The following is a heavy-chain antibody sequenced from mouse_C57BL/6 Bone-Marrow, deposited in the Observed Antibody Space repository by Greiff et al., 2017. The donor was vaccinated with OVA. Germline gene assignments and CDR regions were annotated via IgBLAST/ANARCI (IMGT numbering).Heavy chain of an antibody. V-gene: IGHV14-4*01. CDR3: TTTVVGAY. CDR1: GFNIKDDY. CDR2: IDPENGDT. J-gene: IGHJ3*01. Sequence: VQLQQSGAELVRPGASVKLSCTASGFNIKDDYMHWVKQRPEQGLEWIEWIDPENGDTEYASKFQGKATITADTSSNTAYLQLSSLTSEDTAVYYCTTTVVGAYWGQGTLVTVSA. D-gene: IGHD1-1*01.